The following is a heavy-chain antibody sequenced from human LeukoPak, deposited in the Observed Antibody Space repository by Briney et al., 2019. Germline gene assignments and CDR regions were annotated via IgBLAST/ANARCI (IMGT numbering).Heavy chain of an antibody. CDR3: AREMTFGGVIGY. V-gene: IGHV4-34*01. Sequence: SETLSLTCAVYGGSFSGYYWSWIRQPPGKGLEWIGEINHSGSTNYNPSLKSRVTISVDTSKNQFSLKLSSVTAADTAVYYCAREMTFGGVIGYWGQGTLVTVSS. J-gene: IGHJ4*02. CDR2: INHSGST. D-gene: IGHD3-16*02. CDR1: GGSFSGYY.